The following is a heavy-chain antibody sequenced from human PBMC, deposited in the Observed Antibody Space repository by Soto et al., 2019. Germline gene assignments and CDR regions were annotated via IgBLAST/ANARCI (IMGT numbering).Heavy chain of an antibody. CDR3: ARGRWLRNYYYYGMDV. V-gene: IGHV1-69*13. Sequence: SVKVSCKASGGTFSSYAISWVRQAPGQGLEWMGGVIPIFGTANYAQKFQGRVTITADESTSTAYMELSSLRSEDTAVYYCARGRWLRNYYYYGMDVWGQGTTVTSP. CDR1: GGTFSSYA. J-gene: IGHJ6*02. D-gene: IGHD5-12*01. CDR2: VIPIFGTA.